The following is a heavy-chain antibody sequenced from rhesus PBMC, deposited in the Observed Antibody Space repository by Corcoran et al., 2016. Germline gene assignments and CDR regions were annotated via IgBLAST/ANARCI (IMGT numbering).Heavy chain of an antibody. Sequence: QVQLQESVPGLVKPSAPLSLTCAVSGYSISRVYDWIWIRQSPGKGLERIGYMGGSSGSTNYNPSHKSRVTISKDTAKNQFSLKLSSMTAADTAVYYGARPPGIAAAGIWGQGVLVTVSS. J-gene: IGHJ4*01. D-gene: IGHD6-31*01. CDR3: ARPPGIAAAGI. CDR2: MGGSSGST. CDR1: GYSISRVYD. V-gene: IGHV4-127*01.